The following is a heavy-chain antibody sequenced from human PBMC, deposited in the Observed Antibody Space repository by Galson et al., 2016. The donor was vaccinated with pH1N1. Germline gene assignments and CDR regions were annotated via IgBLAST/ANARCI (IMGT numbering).Heavy chain of an antibody. V-gene: IGHV2-5*02. J-gene: IGHJ4*02. D-gene: IGHD4-17*01. CDR1: GFSLSTSGVG. CDR3: ARLDYGDYSGYFEY. Sequence: PALVKPTQTLTLTCTFSGFSLSTSGVGVGWIRQPPGKALEWLALIYWDDDKRYSPSLKSRLTISKDTPKNQVVLTMTNVDPVDTATYYCARLDYGDYSGYFEYWGQGTLVTVSS. CDR2: IYWDDDK.